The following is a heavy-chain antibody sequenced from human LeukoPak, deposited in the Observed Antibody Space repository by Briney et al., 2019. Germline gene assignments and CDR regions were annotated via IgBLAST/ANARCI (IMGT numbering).Heavy chain of an antibody. J-gene: IGHJ6*02. CDR3: ARVSRAQGGMDV. Sequence: SGGSLRLSCTASGFTFSNYALHWVRQAPGKGLEYVSAISSNGGSTYYTSSVKGRFTISRDNSKNTLHLQMGSLRPEDMAVYYCARVSRAQGGMDVWGQGTTVTVSS. V-gene: IGHV3-64*01. CDR1: GFTFSNYA. CDR2: ISSNGGST.